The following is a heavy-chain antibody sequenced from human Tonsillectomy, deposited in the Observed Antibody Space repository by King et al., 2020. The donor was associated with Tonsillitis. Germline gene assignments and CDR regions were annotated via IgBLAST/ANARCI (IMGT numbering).Heavy chain of an antibody. Sequence: VQLQESGPGLVKPSETLALTCNVSGGSINSYYWSWSRQSPGKGLECIGNIYYSVSTTYKPSLNSRLNISVYKSKNKFSLTLSSVTAADTAVYYCARGGGEQLWYFDHWGQGTLVTVSS. V-gene: IGHV4-59*01. D-gene: IGHD6-13*01. J-gene: IGHJ4*02. CDR3: ARGGGEQLWYFDH. CDR2: IYYSVST. CDR1: GGSINSYY.